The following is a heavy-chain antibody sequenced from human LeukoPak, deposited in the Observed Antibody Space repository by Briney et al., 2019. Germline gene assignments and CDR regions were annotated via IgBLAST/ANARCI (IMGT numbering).Heavy chain of an antibody. J-gene: IGHJ3*01. CDR1: GYTVADIA. CDR2: FDPEDGQI. D-gene: IGHD3-22*01. CDR3: AKREGPDEYNETRGYGALHV. Sequence: ASVKVSCKVTGYTVADIALHWVRNAPGKGLDWMGSFDPEDGQIVYEQNFQGRVTLTEVISTDPAYMELSSLSSGDTAIYYCAKREGPDEYNETRGYGALHVWGQGTRVTVSS. V-gene: IGHV1-24*01.